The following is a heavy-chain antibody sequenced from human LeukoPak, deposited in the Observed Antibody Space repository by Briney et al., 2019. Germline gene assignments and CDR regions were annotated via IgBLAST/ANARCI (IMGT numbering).Heavy chain of an antibody. Sequence: SVKVSCKASGGTFSSYAISWVRQAPGQGLEWMGGIIPIFDTANYAQKFQGRVTITADESTSTAYMELSSLRSEHTAVYYCPYTAMVSDVPSKKTPGYFDLWGRGTLVTVSS. CDR2: IIPIFDTA. J-gene: IGHJ2*01. CDR3: PYTAMVSDVPSKKTPGYFDL. D-gene: IGHD5-18*01. CDR1: GGTFSSYA. V-gene: IGHV1-69*01.